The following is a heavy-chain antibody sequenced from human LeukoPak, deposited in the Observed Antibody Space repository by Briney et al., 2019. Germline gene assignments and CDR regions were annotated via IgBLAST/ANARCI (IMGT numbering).Heavy chain of an antibody. CDR1: GYSISSGYY. J-gene: IGHJ4*02. CDR2: IYHSGST. D-gene: IGHD3-16*01. V-gene: IGHV4-38-2*02. CDR3: VCEMGELCDY. Sequence: SETLSLTCTVSGYSISSGYYWGWIRQPPGKGLEWIGSIYHSGSTYYNPSLKSRVTISVDTSKNQFSLKLSSVTAADTAVYYCVCEMGELCDYWGQGTLVTVSS.